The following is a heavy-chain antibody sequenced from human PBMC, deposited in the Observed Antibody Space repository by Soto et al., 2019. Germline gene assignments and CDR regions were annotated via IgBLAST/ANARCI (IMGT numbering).Heavy chain of an antibody. D-gene: IGHD1-26*01. J-gene: IGHJ4*02. CDR2: INPNSGDT. CDR3: ARSLGSGTYFYFDY. CDR1: GYTFTDYY. Sequence: ASVKVSCKASGYTFTDYYMHWVRQAPGQGLEWIGWINPNSGDTNYAQKFQGWVTMTRDTSITTDYMELSRLRSDATALYSCARSLGSGTYFYFDYWGQGTLVTVSS. V-gene: IGHV1-2*04.